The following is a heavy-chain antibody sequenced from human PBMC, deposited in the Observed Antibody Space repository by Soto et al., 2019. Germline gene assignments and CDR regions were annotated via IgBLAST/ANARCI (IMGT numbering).Heavy chain of an antibody. CDR3: AGSIAPAGIFAY. V-gene: IGHV1-69*13. CDR2: IIPIFGTA. CDR1: GGTFSSYA. Sequence: SVKVSCKASGGTFSSYAISWVRQAPGQGLEWMGGIIPIFGTANYAQKFQGRVTITADESTSTAYMELSSLRSEDTAVYYCAGSIAPAGIFAYWGQGTVVTVSS. D-gene: IGHD6-13*01. J-gene: IGHJ4*02.